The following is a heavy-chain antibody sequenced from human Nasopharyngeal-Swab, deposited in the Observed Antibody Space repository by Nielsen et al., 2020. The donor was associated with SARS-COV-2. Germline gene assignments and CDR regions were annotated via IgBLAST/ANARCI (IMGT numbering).Heavy chain of an antibody. CDR3: AGDFGVGKDAFDI. Sequence: GGSLRLSCAASGFTFSSYAMHWVRQAPGKGLEWVAVISYDGSNKYYADSVKGRFTISRDNSKNTLYLQMNSLRAEDTAVYYCAGDFGVGKDAFDIWGQGTMVTVSS. V-gene: IGHV3-30-3*01. D-gene: IGHD3-3*01. CDR2: ISYDGSNK. J-gene: IGHJ3*02. CDR1: GFTFSSYA.